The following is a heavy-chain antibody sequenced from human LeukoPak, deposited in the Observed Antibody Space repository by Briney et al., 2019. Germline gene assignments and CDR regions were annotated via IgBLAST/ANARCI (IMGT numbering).Heavy chain of an antibody. V-gene: IGHV1-3*01. CDR3: ARDLGLRTYYYDSSGYGGFDY. D-gene: IGHD3-22*01. Sequence: ASVKVSCKASGYTFTSYAMHWVRQAPGQRLEWMGWINAGNGNTKYSQKFQGRVTITRDTSASTAYMELSSLRSEDTAVYYCARDLGLRTYYYDSSGYGGFDYWGQGTLVTVSS. CDR2: INAGNGNT. CDR1: GYTFTSYA. J-gene: IGHJ4*02.